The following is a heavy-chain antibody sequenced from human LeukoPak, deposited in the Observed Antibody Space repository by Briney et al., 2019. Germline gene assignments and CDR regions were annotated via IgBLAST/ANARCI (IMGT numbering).Heavy chain of an antibody. CDR1: GFTFRSHA. J-gene: IGHJ4*02. V-gene: IGHV3-23*01. D-gene: IGHD2-21*01. CDR3: AKDFRIGYSAHFDY. CDR2: IYENGGTT. Sequence: GVSLRLSCVGSGFTFRSHAMSWVRQAPEKGLEFVSGIYENGGTTYYADSVKGRFSISRDNSKNTLYLQMDSLRGGDTAVYYCAKDFRIGYSAHFDYWGQGALVTVSS.